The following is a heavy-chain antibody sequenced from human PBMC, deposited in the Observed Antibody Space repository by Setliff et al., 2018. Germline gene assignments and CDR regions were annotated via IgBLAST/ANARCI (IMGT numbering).Heavy chain of an antibody. Sequence: SETLSLTCAVSGDSGSTGTWWRWVRQPPGKGLEWIGEIFHSGSTNYNPSLKSRVTFSVDKSNNQFSLKLTSVTAADTAVYYCASRPSAEFFDYCGQGTVVTVSS. V-gene: IGHV4-4*02. CDR1: GDSGSTGTW. D-gene: IGHD6-25*01. J-gene: IGHJ4*02. CDR2: IFHSGST. CDR3: ASRPSAEFFDY.